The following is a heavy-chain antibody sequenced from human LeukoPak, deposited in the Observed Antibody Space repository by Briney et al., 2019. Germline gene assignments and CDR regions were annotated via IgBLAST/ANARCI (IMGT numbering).Heavy chain of an antibody. Sequence: SETLSLTCTVSGGSISSYYWSWIRQPAGKGLEWIGYIYYSGSTNFNPSLKSRVTISVDTSKSQFSLKLSSVTAADTAVYYCASIPSYSSSWYNHYYYGMDVWGQGTTVTVSS. CDR1: GGSISSYY. V-gene: IGHV4-59*01. CDR2: IYYSGST. J-gene: IGHJ6*01. D-gene: IGHD6-13*01. CDR3: ASIPSYSSSWYNHYYYGMDV.